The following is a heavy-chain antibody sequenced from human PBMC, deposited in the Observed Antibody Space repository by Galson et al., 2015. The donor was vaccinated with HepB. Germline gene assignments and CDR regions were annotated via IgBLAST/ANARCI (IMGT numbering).Heavy chain of an antibody. CDR1: GFDFVRTT. D-gene: IGHD3-10*01. Sequence: SLRLSCAASGFDFVRTTMNWVRQTPGKGLEWVAVIWYDGSNKYYADSVKGRFTISRDNSKNTLYLQMNSLRAEDSAVYYCARGSRGWIWFGEFLFDYWGQGPLVTVSS. J-gene: IGHJ4*02. CDR3: ARGSRGWIWFGEFLFDY. V-gene: IGHV3-33*07. CDR2: IWYDGSNK.